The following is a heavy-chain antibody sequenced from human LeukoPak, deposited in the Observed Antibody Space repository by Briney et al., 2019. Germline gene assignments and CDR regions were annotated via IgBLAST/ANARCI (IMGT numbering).Heavy chain of an antibody. V-gene: IGHV1-18*01. D-gene: IGHD2-2*02. CDR1: GYTFTSYG. Sequence: GASVKVSCKASGYTFTSYGISWVRQAPGQGLEWMGWISAYNGNTNHAQKLQGRVTMTTDTSTSTAYMELRSLRSDDTAVYYCARAQDCSSTSCYTLGSGVWGQGTLVTVSS. CDR2: ISAYNGNT. J-gene: IGHJ4*02. CDR3: ARAQDCSSTSCYTLGSGV.